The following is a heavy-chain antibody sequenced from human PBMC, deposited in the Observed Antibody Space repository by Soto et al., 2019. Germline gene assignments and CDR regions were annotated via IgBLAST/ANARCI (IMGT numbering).Heavy chain of an antibody. CDR1: GFTCINYA. J-gene: IGHJ2*01. CDR3: SRKVVGSTSRPDYWYFDL. CDR2: ISGGGDAT. V-gene: IGHV3-23*01. D-gene: IGHD2-21*01. Sequence: EVQLLESGGDSVQPGGSVRLSCAGSGFTCINYAMNWVRQAPGKGLEWVSTISGGGDATFFADSVRGRFTFSSDNYKNTVTLQMNSLGVDDTAVYYCSRKVVGSTSRPDYWYFDLWGRGTLVTVSS.